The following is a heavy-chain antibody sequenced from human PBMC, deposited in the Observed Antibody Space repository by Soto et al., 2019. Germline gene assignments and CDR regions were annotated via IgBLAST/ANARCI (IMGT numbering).Heavy chain of an antibody. D-gene: IGHD6-13*01. J-gene: IGHJ5*02. CDR2: IYYSGST. CDR1: GGSISSYY. CDR3: ARFASSSWYNWLDP. V-gene: IGHV4-59*01. Sequence: SETLSLTCTVSGGSISSYYWSWIRQPPGKGLEWIGYIYYSGSTNYNPSLKSRVTISVDTSKNQFSLKLSSVTAADTAVYYCARFASSSWYNWLDPWGQGTLVTVSS.